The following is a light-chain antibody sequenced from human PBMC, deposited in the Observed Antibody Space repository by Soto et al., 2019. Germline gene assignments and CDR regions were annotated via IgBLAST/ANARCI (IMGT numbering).Light chain of an antibody. J-gene: IGKJ1*01. CDR2: GAS. CDR3: QQRSNWT. V-gene: IGKV3D-20*02. Sequence: EFGLTQSPGTLSLSPGERATLSCRASQTVRNNYLSWYQQKPGQAPSLLIYGASTRATGIPARFSGSGSGTDFILTISSLQPEDFAVYYCQQRSNWTFGQGTKVDIK. CDR1: QTVRNNY.